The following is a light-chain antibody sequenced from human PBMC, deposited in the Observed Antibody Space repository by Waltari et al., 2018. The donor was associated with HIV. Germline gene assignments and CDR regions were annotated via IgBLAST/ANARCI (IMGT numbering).Light chain of an antibody. V-gene: IGLV3-21*02. J-gene: IGLJ2*01. Sequence: SYVLTQPPSVSVAPGPTAKIPCWGQNIDSKGVQWYQQKPGQAPVLVIYDYSDRPTGIPERFSGSNSGNTATLTVSMVEAGDEADYYCQLWDTSSDHPAFFGGGTKLTVV. CDR3: QLWDTSSDHPAF. CDR2: DYS. CDR1: NIDSKG.